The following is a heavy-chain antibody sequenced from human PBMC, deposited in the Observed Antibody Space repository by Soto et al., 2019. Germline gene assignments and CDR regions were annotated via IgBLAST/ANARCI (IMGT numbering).Heavy chain of an antibody. Sequence: ASVKVSCKASGYTFTSYGINWVRQAPGQGLEWMGWISAYNGNTNYAQKLQGRVTMTTDTSTSTAYMELRSLRSDDTAVYYCARGPRGSFKHWFDPWGQGTLVTVSS. V-gene: IGHV1-18*01. CDR3: ARGPRGSFKHWFDP. CDR1: GYTFTSYG. D-gene: IGHD1-26*01. J-gene: IGHJ5*02. CDR2: ISAYNGNT.